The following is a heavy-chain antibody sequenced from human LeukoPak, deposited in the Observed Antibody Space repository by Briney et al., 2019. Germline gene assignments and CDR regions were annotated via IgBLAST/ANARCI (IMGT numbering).Heavy chain of an antibody. CDR2: IYYSGST. Sequence: SETLSLTCTVSGGSISSYYWSWIRQPPGKGLERIGYIYYSGSTNYNPSLKSRVTISVDTSKNQFSLKLSSVTAADAAVYYCARGYGSSPPFDYWGQGTLVTVSS. CDR3: ARGYGSSPPFDY. J-gene: IGHJ4*02. V-gene: IGHV4-59*01. D-gene: IGHD6-6*01. CDR1: GGSISSYY.